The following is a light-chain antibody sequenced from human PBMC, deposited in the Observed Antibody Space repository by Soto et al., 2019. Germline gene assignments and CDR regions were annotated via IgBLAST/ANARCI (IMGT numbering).Light chain of an antibody. V-gene: IGKV1-8*01. J-gene: IGKJ1*01. CDR2: AAS. CDR3: QQCYTYPLA. CDR1: RPISTY. Sequence: AIRMTQSPSSISAFTGDRVTITCRTSRPISTYLAWYQQKPGKTPTLLMYAASTLQSGVPSRFSGSGSGTDFTLTISCLQSEDFATYYCQQCYTYPLAFGQGTNIEIK.